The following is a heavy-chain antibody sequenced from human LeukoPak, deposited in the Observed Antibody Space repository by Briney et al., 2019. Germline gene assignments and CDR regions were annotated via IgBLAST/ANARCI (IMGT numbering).Heavy chain of an antibody. V-gene: IGHV3-48*04. CDR1: GFTFSPYP. D-gene: IGHD5-24*01. CDR2: ISGPSDTI. J-gene: IGHJ4*02. CDR3: ARDLGRDRYFDS. Sequence: GGSLRLSCAASGFTFSPYPMNWVRQAPGKGLEWVSYISGPSDTIHYADLVKGRFTISRDNAKNSLYLQMNSLGAEDTAVYYCARDLGRDRYFDSWGQGTLVTVSS.